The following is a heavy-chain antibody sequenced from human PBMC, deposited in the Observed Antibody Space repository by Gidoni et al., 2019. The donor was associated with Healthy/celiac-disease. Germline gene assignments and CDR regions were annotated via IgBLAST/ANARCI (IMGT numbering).Heavy chain of an antibody. D-gene: IGHD6-13*01. Sequence: EVQLVESGGGLLQPGGSLRLYCAASGFTFISYSMNWVRPAPGKGLEWVSYISSSSSTIYYADSVKGRFTISRDNAKNSLYLQMNSLRDEDTAVYYCARDPGSSWFDYYYYYGMDVWGQGTTVTVSS. J-gene: IGHJ6*02. CDR3: ARDPGSSWFDYYYYYGMDV. V-gene: IGHV3-48*02. CDR1: GFTFISYS. CDR2: ISSSSSTI.